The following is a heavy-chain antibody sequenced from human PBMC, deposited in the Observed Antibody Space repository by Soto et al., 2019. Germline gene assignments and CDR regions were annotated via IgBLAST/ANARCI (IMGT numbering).Heavy chain of an antibody. V-gene: IGHV4-59*01. D-gene: IGHD6-6*01. CDR2: IYYSGST. CDR1: GGSISSYY. Sequence: QVQLQESGPGLVKPSETLSLTCTVSGGSISSYYWSWIRQPPGKGLEWIGYIYYSGSTNYNPSLKSRVTIAVDTSKNLFALKLGSVTAADTAVYYCARDQTYGEQLGLDYWGQGTLVTVSS. CDR3: ARDQTYGEQLGLDY. J-gene: IGHJ4*02.